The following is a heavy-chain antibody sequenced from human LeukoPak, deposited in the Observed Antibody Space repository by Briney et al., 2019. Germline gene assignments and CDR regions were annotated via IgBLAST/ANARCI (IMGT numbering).Heavy chain of an antibody. CDR2: ISSGGST. CDR1: GFTVISNY. Sequence: GGSLRPSCAASGFTVISNYMTWVRQAPGKGLKWVSLISSGGSTYYADSVKGRFTISRDNSKSTLYLQMNSLRAEDTAVYYCARVYSGYFDYWGQGTLVTVSS. J-gene: IGHJ4*02. V-gene: IGHV3-53*01. D-gene: IGHD2-21*01. CDR3: ARVYSGYFDY.